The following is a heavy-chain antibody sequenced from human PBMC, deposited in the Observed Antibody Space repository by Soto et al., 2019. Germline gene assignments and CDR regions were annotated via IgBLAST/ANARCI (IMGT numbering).Heavy chain of an antibody. CDR3: ATLIGFLDY. D-gene: IGHD2-15*01. CDR2: IYYGGST. CDR1: DGSVTSPSNY. V-gene: IGHV4-39*01. J-gene: IGHJ4*02. Sequence: SETLSLTCTVTDGSVTSPSNYWGWIRQPPGKGLEWIGSIYYGGSTYYNPSLKSRLTISVDASKNQFSLRLTSVTVAVMAVYYCATLIGFLDYWGQGTRVTVSS.